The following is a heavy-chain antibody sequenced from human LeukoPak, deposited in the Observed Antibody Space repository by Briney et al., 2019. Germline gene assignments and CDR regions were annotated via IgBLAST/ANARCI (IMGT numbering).Heavy chain of an antibody. CDR2: ISGSGGST. CDR1: GFTFSSYA. J-gene: IGHJ4*02. D-gene: IGHD2-2*02. Sequence: GSLRLSCAASGFTFSSYAMSWVRQAPGKGPEWVSAISGSGGSTYYADSVKGRFTISRDNSKNTLYLQMNSLRAEDTAVYYCAKEYCSSTSCYIVDYWGQGTLVTVSS. CDR3: AKEYCSSTSCYIVDY. V-gene: IGHV3-23*01.